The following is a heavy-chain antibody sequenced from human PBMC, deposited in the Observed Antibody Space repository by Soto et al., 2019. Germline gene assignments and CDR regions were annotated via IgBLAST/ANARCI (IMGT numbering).Heavy chain of an antibody. CDR3: ARAVGWHISNWFDP. CDR2: IIPIFGTA. Sequence: HVQLVQSGAEVKKPGSSVKVSCKASGGTFSSYAISWVRQAPGQGLEWMGGIIPIFGTANHGQKFQGRVTIRADESMSRAYMELSSMRSEDTAVYYCARAVGWHISNWFDPWGQGTLVTVSS. J-gene: IGHJ5*02. V-gene: IGHV1-69*12. D-gene: IGHD6-19*01. CDR1: GGTFSSYA.